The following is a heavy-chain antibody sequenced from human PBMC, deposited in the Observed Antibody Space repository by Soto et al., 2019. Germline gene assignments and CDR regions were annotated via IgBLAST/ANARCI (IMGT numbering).Heavy chain of an antibody. CDR2: ISYNGNDK. Sequence: QVQLVESGGGMVQPGRSLRLSCAASRFTFSSYSMHWVRQAPGKGLEWVAVISYNGNDKFYADSVKGRFTISRDNSNNVLYLQMNSLRAEDTAVYYCARTALRRPIAASGDFDPWGQGNLVTVSS. J-gene: IGHJ5*02. CDR1: RFTFSSYS. V-gene: IGHV3-30-3*01. D-gene: IGHD6-13*01. CDR3: ARTALRRPIAASGDFDP.